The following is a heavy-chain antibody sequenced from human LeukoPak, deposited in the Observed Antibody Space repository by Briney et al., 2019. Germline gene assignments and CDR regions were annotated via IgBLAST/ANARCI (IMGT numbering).Heavy chain of an antibody. Sequence: GGSLRLSCAASGFTFSSYEMNWVRQAPGKGLEWISYISSSSGPIYYADSVKGRFTISRDNAKDSLYLQMNGLRVEDTAVYYCARRGPGQWRGVRGQGTTVTVSS. CDR3: ARRGPGQWRGV. V-gene: IGHV3-48*03. D-gene: IGHD6-19*01. CDR1: GFTFSSYE. CDR2: ISSSSGPI. J-gene: IGHJ6*02.